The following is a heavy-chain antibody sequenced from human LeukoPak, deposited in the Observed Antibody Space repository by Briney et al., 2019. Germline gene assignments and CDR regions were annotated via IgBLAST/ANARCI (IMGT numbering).Heavy chain of an antibody. J-gene: IGHJ4*02. CDR2: ISNSGGST. D-gene: IGHD3-22*01. CDR3: ARGAYNSGGTHEN. V-gene: IGHV3-23*01. CDR1: GFTFSSYA. Sequence: GGSLRLSCAASGFTFSSYAMSLVRQAPGKGLDWVSAISNSGGSTYYADSVKGRFTISRDNSKNTLYLQMHSLRAEDTALYYCARGAYNSGGTHENWGQGTLVTVSS.